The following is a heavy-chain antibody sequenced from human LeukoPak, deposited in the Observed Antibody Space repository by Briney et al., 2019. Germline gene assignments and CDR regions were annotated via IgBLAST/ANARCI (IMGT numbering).Heavy chain of an antibody. V-gene: IGHV4-39*01. CDR1: GGSISSSSYY. Sequence: SETLSLTCTVSGGSISSSSYYWGWIRQPPGKGLEWIGSIYYSGSTYYNPSLKSRVIITVDTSKNLFSLKLSSVTAADTAVYYCARGRGYSYGPQTSGQDLGYWGQGTLVTVSS. CDR2: IYYSGST. J-gene: IGHJ4*02. D-gene: IGHD5-18*01. CDR3: ARGRGYSYGPQTSGQDLGY.